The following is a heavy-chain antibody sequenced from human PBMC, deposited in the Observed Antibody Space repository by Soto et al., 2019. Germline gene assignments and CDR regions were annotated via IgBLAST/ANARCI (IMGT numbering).Heavy chain of an antibody. CDR1: GYTFTSHG. CDR2: ISAYNGDT. Sequence: ASVKVSCKASGYTFTSHGIGWVRQAPGQGLEWMGWISAYNGDTNYAQKLQGRVTVTTDTSTSTAYMELRSLRSEDTAVYYCARMVRGSNIDYYHYMDVWGKGTTVTVSS. CDR3: ARMVRGSNIDYYHYMDV. J-gene: IGHJ6*03. D-gene: IGHD3-10*01. V-gene: IGHV1-18*01.